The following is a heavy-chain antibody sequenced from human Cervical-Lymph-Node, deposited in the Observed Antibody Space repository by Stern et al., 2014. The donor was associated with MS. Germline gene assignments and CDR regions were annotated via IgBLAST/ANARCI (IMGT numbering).Heavy chain of an antibody. Sequence: QVQLLQSGAEVKKPGAPVNVSCAASGFVFTGYYLHWVRQAPGQGLEWMGWINLKSGGTNYAQKFHDRVTMTRDTSTNTASLHLASLTSGDTAIYYCAREQWKEGFATWGQGTPVTVSS. CDR1: GFVFTGYY. V-gene: IGHV1-2*02. CDR3: AREQWKEGFAT. CDR2: INLKSGGT. J-gene: IGHJ4*02. D-gene: IGHD1-1*01.